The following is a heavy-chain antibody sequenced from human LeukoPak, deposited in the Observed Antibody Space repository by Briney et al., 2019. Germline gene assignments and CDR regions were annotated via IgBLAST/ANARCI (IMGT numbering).Heavy chain of an antibody. CDR3: ARGLRGCSGGSCYPF. V-gene: IGHV1-18*01. CDR2: ISAYNGNT. D-gene: IGHD2-15*01. CDR1: GYTFTSYG. Sequence: GASVKVSCKASGYTFTSYGISWVRQAPGQGLEWMGWISAYNGNTNYAQKLQGRVTMTTDTSTSTAYMELRSLRSEDTAVYYCARGLRGCSGGSCYPFWGQGTLVTVSS. J-gene: IGHJ4*02.